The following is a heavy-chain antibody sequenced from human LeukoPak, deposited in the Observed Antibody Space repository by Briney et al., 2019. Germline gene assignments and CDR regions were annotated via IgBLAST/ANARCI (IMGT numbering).Heavy chain of an antibody. CDR2: ISSSSSYI. CDR3: ARDPSGRWLQLDAFGI. CDR1: GFSFSSYS. V-gene: IGHV3-21*01. J-gene: IGHJ3*02. D-gene: IGHD5-24*01. Sequence: GGSLRLSCAASGFSFSSYSMNWVRQAPGKGLECVSSISSSSSYIYYADSVKGRFTISRDNAKNSLYLQMNSLRAEDTAVYYCARDPSGRWLQLDAFGIWGQGTMVTVSS.